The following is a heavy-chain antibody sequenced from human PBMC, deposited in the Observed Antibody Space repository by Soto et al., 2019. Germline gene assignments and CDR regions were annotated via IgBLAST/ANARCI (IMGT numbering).Heavy chain of an antibody. CDR3: TTQYSSGWYVAFDI. D-gene: IGHD6-19*01. CDR2: IKSKTDGGTT. CDR1: GVSISENH. V-gene: IGHV3-15*01. J-gene: IGHJ3*02. Sequence: ETLSLTCDVSGVSISENHWSWIRQAPGKGLEWVGRIKSKTDGGTTDYAAPVKGRFTISRDDSKNTLYLQMNSLKTEDTAVYYCTTQYSSGWYVAFDIWGQGTMVTVSS.